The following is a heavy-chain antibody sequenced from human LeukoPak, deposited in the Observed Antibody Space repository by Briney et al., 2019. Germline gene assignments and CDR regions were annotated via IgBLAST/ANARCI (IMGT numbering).Heavy chain of an antibody. V-gene: IGHV1-69*01. J-gene: IGHJ6*03. CDR1: GGTFSSYA. CDR2: IIPIFGTA. D-gene: IGHD3-3*01. Sequence: GASVKVSCKASGGTFSSYAISWVRQAPGHGLEWMGGIIPIFGTANYAQKFQGRVTITADESTSTAYMELSSLRSEDTAMYYCAGDFWSGYRYYYYYMDVWGKGTTVTVSS. CDR3: AGDFWSGYRYYYYYMDV.